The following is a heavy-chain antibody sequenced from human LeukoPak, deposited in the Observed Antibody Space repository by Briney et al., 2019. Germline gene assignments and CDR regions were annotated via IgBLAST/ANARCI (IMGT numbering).Heavy chain of an antibody. J-gene: IGHJ4*02. D-gene: IGHD5-24*01. Sequence: ASVKVSCKASRYTFTGYYIHRVRQAPGQGLEWMGWINPNSGGTNYAQKFQGRVSMTRDTSISTAYMELSRLRSDDTAVYYCARDWRWQQLSQFDYWGQGTLVSVSS. CDR1: RYTFTGYY. CDR2: INPNSGGT. V-gene: IGHV1-2*02. CDR3: ARDWRWQQLSQFDY.